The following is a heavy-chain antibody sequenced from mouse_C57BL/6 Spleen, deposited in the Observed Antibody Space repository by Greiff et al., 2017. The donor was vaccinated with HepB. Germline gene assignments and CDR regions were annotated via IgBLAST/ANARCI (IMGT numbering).Heavy chain of an antibody. J-gene: IGHJ2*01. V-gene: IGHV1-80*01. D-gene: IGHD1-1*01. CDR2: IYPGDGDT. Sequence: VQLQQSGAELVKPGASVKISCKASGYAFSSYWMNWVKQRPGKGLEWIGQIYPGDGDTNYNGKFKGKATLTADKSSSTAYMQLSSLPSEDSAVYFCARSQFITTVVGFDYWGQSTTLTVSS. CDR3: ARSQFITTVVGFDY. CDR1: GYAFSSYW.